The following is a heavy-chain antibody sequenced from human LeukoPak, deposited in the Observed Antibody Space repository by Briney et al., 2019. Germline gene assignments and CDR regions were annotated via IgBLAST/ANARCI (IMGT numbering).Heavy chain of an antibody. J-gene: IGHJ4*02. CDR2: IWYDGSNK. Sequence: PGGSLRLSCAASGFTFSSYGMHWVRQAPGKGLEWVAVIWYDGSNKYYADSVKGRFTISRDNSKNTLYLQMNSLRAEDTAVYYCARDLWGDVYYFDYWGQGTLVTVSS. CDR3: ARDLWGDVYYFDY. V-gene: IGHV3-33*08. D-gene: IGHD2-21*01. CDR1: GFTFSSYG.